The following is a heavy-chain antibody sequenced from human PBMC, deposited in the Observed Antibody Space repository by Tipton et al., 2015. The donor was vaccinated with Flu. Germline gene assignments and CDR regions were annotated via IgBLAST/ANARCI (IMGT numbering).Heavy chain of an antibody. D-gene: IGHD3-10*01. CDR2: IYYGGST. V-gene: IGHV4-59*01. Sequence: TLSLTCTVSGGSISSYYWSWIRQPPGKGLEWIGYIYYGGSTNYNPSLKSRVTISVDTSKNQFSLKLSSVTAADTAVYYCARDRGYYFDYWGQGTLVTVSS. CDR3: ARDRGYYFDY. CDR1: GGSISSYY. J-gene: IGHJ4*02.